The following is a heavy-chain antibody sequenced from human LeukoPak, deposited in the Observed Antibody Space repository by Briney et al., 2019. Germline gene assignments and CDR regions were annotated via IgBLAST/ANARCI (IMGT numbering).Heavy chain of an antibody. V-gene: IGHV1-2*02. D-gene: IGHD2-21*02. CDR2: INPNSGGT. Sequence: GASVKVSCKASGYTFTGYCIHWVRQAPGHGLEWMGWINPNSGGTNYAQKFQGRVTMTRDTSISTAYMELSRLRSDDTAVYYCARGTYCGGDCIGNWGQGTLVIVSS. CDR3: ARGTYCGGDCIGN. J-gene: IGHJ4*02. CDR1: GYTFTGYC.